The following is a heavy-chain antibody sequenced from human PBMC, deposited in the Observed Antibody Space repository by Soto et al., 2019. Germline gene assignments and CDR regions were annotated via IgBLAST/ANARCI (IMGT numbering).Heavy chain of an antibody. J-gene: IGHJ4*02. Sequence: ASVKVSCKASGYTFTSYGISWVRQAPGQGLEWMGWISAYNGNTNYAQKLQGRVTMTTDTSTSTAYMELRSLRSEDTAVYYCARDGLDYYHDSSGSQQFDYWAQGTLVTVSS. V-gene: IGHV1-18*01. CDR1: GYTFTSYG. D-gene: IGHD3-22*01. CDR3: ARDGLDYYHDSSGSQQFDY. CDR2: ISAYNGNT.